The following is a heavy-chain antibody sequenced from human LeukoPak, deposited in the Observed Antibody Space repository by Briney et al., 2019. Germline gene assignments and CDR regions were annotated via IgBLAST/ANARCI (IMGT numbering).Heavy chain of an antibody. CDR3: ARGPSGYHNT. J-gene: IGHJ4*02. D-gene: IGHD5-12*01. V-gene: IGHV3-23*01. Sequence: GGSLGLSCAASGFTFSSYAMTWVRQAPGKGLEWVSTISGTYRSTYYADSVKGRFTISRDNSKDTLYLQMNSLRAEDTAVYYCARGPSGYHNTGGQGTLVTVSS. CDR1: GFTFSSYA. CDR2: ISGTYRST.